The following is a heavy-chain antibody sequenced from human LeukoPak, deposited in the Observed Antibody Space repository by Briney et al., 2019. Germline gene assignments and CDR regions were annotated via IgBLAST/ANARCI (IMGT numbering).Heavy chain of an antibody. J-gene: IGHJ3*01. CDR2: TYYRSQWKN. Sequence: SQTLSLTCAISGDSVSDNNYAWNWIRQSPSRGLEWLGRTYYRSQWKNDYARSVMSRISVDLDTSKNQFSLHLSSVTPDDTAVYYCAGGYAFDVWGQGTMVTVSS. V-gene: IGHV6-1*01. CDR1: GDSVSDNNYA. CDR3: AGGYAFDV.